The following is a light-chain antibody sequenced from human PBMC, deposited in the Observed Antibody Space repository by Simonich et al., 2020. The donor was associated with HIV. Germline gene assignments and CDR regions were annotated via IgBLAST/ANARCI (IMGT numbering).Light chain of an antibody. CDR1: QSISSW. Sequence: DIQMTQSPSTLSASVGDRVTITCRASQSISSWLAWYQQKPGKAPKLLIYKASSLASGFPSRFSGSGSGTEFTLTISSLQPDDFATYYCQQYNSYSYTFGQGTKLEIK. CDR3: QQYNSYSYT. V-gene: IGKV1-5*03. J-gene: IGKJ2*01. CDR2: KAS.